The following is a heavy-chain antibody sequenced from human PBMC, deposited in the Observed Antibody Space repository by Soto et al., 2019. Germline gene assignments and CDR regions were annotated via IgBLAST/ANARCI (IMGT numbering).Heavy chain of an antibody. Sequence: SETLSLTCTVSGGSISSGDYYWSWIRQPPGKGLEWIGYIYYSGSTYYNPSLKSRVTISVDTSKNQFSLKLSSVTAADTAVYYCARDRSGPYCGGDCSIDYWGQGTLVTVSS. D-gene: IGHD2-21*02. CDR1: GGSISSGDYY. J-gene: IGHJ4*02. CDR2: IYYSGST. V-gene: IGHV4-30-4*01. CDR3: ARDRSGPYCGGDCSIDY.